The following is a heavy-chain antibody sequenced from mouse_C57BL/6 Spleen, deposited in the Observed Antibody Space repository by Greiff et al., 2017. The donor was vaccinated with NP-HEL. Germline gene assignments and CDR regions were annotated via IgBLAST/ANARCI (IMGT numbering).Heavy chain of an antibody. CDR2: IDPETGGT. D-gene: IGHD1-1*01. CDR3: TRACLFITTVVDAMDY. J-gene: IGHJ4*01. CDR1: GYTFTDYE. V-gene: IGHV1-15*01. Sequence: QVQLKQSGAELVRPGASVTLSCKASGYTFTDYEMHWVKQTPVHGLEWIGAIDPETGGTAYNQKFKGKAILTADKSSSTAYMELRSLTSEDSAVYYCTRACLFITTVVDAMDYWGQGTSVTVAS.